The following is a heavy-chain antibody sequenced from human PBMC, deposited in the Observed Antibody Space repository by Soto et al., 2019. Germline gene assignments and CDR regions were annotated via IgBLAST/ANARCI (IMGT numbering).Heavy chain of an antibody. CDR3: ARGKYGSGSYVDY. V-gene: IGHV1-69*02. J-gene: IGHJ4*02. CDR1: GGTFSSYT. Sequence: QVQLVQSGAEVKKPGSSVKVSCKASGGTFSSYTISWVRQAPGQGLEWMGRIIPILGIANYAQKFQGRVTITADKSTSTAYMERSSLRSEDTAVYYCARGKYGSGSYVDYWGQGTLVTVSS. D-gene: IGHD3-10*01. CDR2: IIPILGIA.